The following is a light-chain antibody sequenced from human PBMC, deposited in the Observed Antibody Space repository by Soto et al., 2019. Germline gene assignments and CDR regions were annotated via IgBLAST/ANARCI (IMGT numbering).Light chain of an antibody. J-gene: IGKJ1*01. Sequence: EIVMTQSPATLSVSPGERATLSCRASQSLSFNLAWYQQKPGQAPRLLIYAASTRATGIPARFSGSGSGTEFTLTIRSLQSEDFAVYYCQEYYRWPHAFVQGTKGDIK. CDR1: QSLSFN. V-gene: IGKV3-15*01. CDR2: AAS. CDR3: QEYYRWPHA.